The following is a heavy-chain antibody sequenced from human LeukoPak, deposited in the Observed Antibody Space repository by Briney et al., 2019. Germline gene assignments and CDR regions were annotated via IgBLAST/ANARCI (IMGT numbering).Heavy chain of an antibody. J-gene: IGHJ4*02. CDR1: GGPITSYY. CDR2: IHNSGRT. V-gene: IGHV4-59*08. CDR3: ARHGTISSESYFDY. Sequence: PSETLSLTCSVCGGPITSYYWIWIRQSPGKALECIGYIHNSGRTNYNPSLKSRVTGFVDTSKNQVSLRLSSVTAADTAVYYCARHGTISSESYFDYWGQGALVTVSS. D-gene: IGHD1-14*01.